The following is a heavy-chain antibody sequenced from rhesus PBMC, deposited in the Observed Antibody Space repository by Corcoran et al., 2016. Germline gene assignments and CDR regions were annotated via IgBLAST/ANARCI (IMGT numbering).Heavy chain of an antibody. V-gene: IGHV1-111*02. CDR1: GYTFTDYY. CDR3: ATSLTGDRYFDY. CDR2: VDPEDGEA. D-gene: IGHD7-45*01. Sequence: EVQLVQSGAEVKKPGASVKISCKASGYTFTDYYLHWVRQAPGKGLAWMGRVDPEDGEAKHAQKFQNRVTITADTSTDTAYMDLRSLRSEDTSVYYCATSLTGDRYFDYLGQGVLVTVSS. J-gene: IGHJ4*01.